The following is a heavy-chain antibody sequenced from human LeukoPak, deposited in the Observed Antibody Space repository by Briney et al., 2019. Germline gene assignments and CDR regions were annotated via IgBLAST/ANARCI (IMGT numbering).Heavy chain of an antibody. D-gene: IGHD3-10*01. CDR2: IRSKTNNYAT. V-gene: IGHV3-73*01. Sequence: KPGGSLRLSCAASGFSFSGSAMHWVRQVSGKGLEWVGRIRSKTNNYATAYAASVKDRFTISRDDSKNTAYLQMDSLKTEDTAVHYCIRHAASGGSGVDYWGQGTLVTVSS. J-gene: IGHJ4*02. CDR1: GFSFSGSA. CDR3: IRHAASGGSGVDY.